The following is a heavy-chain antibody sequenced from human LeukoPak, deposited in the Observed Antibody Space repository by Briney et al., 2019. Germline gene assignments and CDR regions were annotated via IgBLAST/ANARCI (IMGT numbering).Heavy chain of an antibody. CDR1: GYTFISYY. J-gene: IGHJ4*02. V-gene: IGHV1-46*01. CDR3: ARVGAGEYGDYDY. CDR2: INPRGGST. D-gene: IGHD4-17*01. Sequence: GASVKVSCKASGYTFISYYMHWVRRAPGQGLEWMGMINPRGGSTTYAQKFQGRVTMTRYTSTSTVYMELSSLRFEDTAVYYCARVGAGEYGDYDYWGQGTLVTVSS.